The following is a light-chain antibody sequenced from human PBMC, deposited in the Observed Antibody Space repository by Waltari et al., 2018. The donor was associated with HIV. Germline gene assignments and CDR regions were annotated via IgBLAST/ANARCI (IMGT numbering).Light chain of an antibody. CDR3: GAWDDSLSAWV. Sequence: ALSRTPSLTAATAHCVTSSCIGSTTDIWNYYLPGYQQLPGTAPQLLIYTNNNRPSGVPDRFSGSKSGTSATLGITGLQSEDEADYYCGAWDDSLSAWVSGGGTKLTVL. J-gene: IGLJ3*02. CDR2: TNN. V-gene: IGLV1-51*01. CDR1: TTDIWNYY.